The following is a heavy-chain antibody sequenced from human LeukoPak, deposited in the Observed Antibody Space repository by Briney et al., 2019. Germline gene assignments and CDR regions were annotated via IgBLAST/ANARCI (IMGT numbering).Heavy chain of an antibody. J-gene: IGHJ4*02. V-gene: IGHV4-39*01. Sequence: PSETLSLTCTVSGVSISSSNSYWGWIRQPPGKGLEWIGSIYYSGNTYYNASLKSQVSISIDTSKNRFSLKLTSVTAADTAAYYCARQTGSGLFILPGGQGTLVTVSS. D-gene: IGHD3/OR15-3a*01. CDR3: ARQTGSGLFILP. CDR2: IYYSGNT. CDR1: GVSISSSNSY.